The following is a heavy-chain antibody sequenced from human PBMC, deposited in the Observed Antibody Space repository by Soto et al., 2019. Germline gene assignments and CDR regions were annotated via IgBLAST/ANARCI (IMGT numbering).Heavy chain of an antibody. Sequence: QVQLRESGPGLVKPSETLSLTCTVSGDSITGSYWSWIRQPPGKTLEWIGYIYHSGTTTYNPSLKSRVSISVDTSTNPFSLRLTSVIAADTAVYYCARDMPYAAGSLAGCDYWGQGILVTVSS. J-gene: IGHJ4*02. D-gene: IGHD1-26*01. CDR1: GDSITGSY. V-gene: IGHV4-59*01. CDR3: ARDMPYAAGSLAGCDY. CDR2: IYHSGTT.